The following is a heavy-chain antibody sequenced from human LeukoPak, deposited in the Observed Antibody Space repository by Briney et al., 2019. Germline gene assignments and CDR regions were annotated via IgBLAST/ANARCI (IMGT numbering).Heavy chain of an antibody. J-gene: IGHJ4*02. D-gene: IGHD4-17*01. CDR3: AESPMTRVTTGGFDF. CDR1: GFTVSSNY. Sequence: GGSLRLSCAASGFTVSSNYMSWVRQAPGKGLEWVSSISSSGGSTYYVDSVKGRFTISRDNSKNTLYLQMNSLRAEDTAVYYCAESPMTRVTTGGFDFWGQGTLVTVSS. V-gene: IGHV3-23*01. CDR2: ISSSGGST.